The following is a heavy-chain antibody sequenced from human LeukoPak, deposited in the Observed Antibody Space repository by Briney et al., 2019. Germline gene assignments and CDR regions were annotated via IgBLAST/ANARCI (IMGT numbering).Heavy chain of an antibody. J-gene: IGHJ4*02. CDR1: RFTFSDYY. CDR2: ISSSGSTI. Sequence: PGGSLRLSCAASRFTFSDYYMSWIRQAPGKGLEWVSYISSSGSTIYYADSVKGRFTISRDNSKNTLYLQMNSLRAEDTAVYYCAKDRDDILTGYSGFDYWGQGTLVTVSS. D-gene: IGHD3-9*01. CDR3: AKDRDDILTGYSGFDY. V-gene: IGHV3-11*01.